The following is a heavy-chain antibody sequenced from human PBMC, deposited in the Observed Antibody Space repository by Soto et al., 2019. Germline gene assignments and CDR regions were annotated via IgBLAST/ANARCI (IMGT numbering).Heavy chain of an antibody. Sequence: QVQLVESGGGVVQPGRSLRLSCAASGFTFSSYAMHWVRQAPGKGLEWVAVISYDGSNKYYADSVKGRFTISRDNSKNTLYPQMNSLRAEDTAVYYCARVGSSSWYLNWYFDLWGRGTLVTVSS. CDR1: GFTFSSYA. CDR3: ARVGSSSWYLNWYFDL. J-gene: IGHJ2*01. CDR2: ISYDGSNK. V-gene: IGHV3-30-3*01. D-gene: IGHD6-13*01.